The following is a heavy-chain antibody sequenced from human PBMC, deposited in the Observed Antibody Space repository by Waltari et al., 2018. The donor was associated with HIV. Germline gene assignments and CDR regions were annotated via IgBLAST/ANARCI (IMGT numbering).Heavy chain of an antibody. CDR3: ARMHRYYGSDQSRYFYFGFDV. CDR1: GFDATSTY. CDR2: IYSNSNT. V-gene: IGHV3-53*01. Sequence: EVQLVESGGDLTQPGGSLSIPAVIFGFDATSTYIRWVAQAPGKGLEWVSVIYSNSNTYYVDSGKGRFTIFRDNSKNTVYLQMNSLRAEDTAVYYCARMHRYYGSDQSRYFYFGFDVWGQGTTVTVS. D-gene: IGHD3-10*01. J-gene: IGHJ6*02.